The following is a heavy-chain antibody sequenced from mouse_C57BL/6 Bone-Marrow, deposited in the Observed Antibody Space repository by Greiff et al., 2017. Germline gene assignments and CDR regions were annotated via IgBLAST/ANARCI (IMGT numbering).Heavy chain of an antibody. Sequence: QVQLQQPGAELVMPGASVKLSCKASGYTFTSYWMHWVKQRPGQGLEWIGEIDPSDSYTNYNQKFKGKSTLTVDKSSSTAYMQLSSLTSEDSAVYYCARADYYCGSSYFYWYFDVWGTGTTVTVSA. CDR2: IDPSDSYT. V-gene: IGHV1-69*01. J-gene: IGHJ1*03. D-gene: IGHD1-1*01. CDR1: GYTFTSYW. CDR3: ARADYYCGSSYFYWYFDV.